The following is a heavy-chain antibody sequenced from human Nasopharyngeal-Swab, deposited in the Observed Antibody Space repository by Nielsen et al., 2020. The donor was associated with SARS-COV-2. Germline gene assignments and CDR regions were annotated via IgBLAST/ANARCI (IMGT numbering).Heavy chain of an antibody. Sequence: SETLSLTCAVCGGSFSGYYWSWIRQPPGKGLEWIGYIYYSGSTNYNPSLKSRVTISVDTSKNQFSLKLSSVTAADTAVYYCARVSTVPAAQSRYYGMDVWGQGTTVTVSS. J-gene: IGHJ6*02. CDR2: IYYSGST. CDR3: ARVSTVPAAQSRYYGMDV. V-gene: IGHV4-59*01. D-gene: IGHD2-2*01. CDR1: GGSFSGYY.